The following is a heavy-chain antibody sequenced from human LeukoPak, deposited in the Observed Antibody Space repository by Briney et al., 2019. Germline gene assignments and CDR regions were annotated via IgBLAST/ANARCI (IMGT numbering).Heavy chain of an antibody. Sequence: ASVKVSCKASGYTFTGYYMHWVRQAPGQGLEWMGRINPNSGGTNYAQKFQGRVTMTRDTSISTAYMELSSLRSDDTAVYYCASLVLGSGYYRDAFDIWGQGTMVTVSS. J-gene: IGHJ3*02. CDR2: INPNSGGT. CDR1: GYTFTGYY. V-gene: IGHV1-2*06. CDR3: ASLVLGSGYYRDAFDI. D-gene: IGHD3-22*01.